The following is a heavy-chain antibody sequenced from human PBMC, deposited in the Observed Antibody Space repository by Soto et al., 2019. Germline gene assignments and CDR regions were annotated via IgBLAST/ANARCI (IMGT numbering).Heavy chain of an antibody. D-gene: IGHD3-22*01. CDR2: IYSGGYT. CDR3: AREAIIVIAAPEYYFDY. J-gene: IGHJ4*02. CDR1: GFDVSNTD. Sequence: GACLRFTFAAAGFDVSNTDMSWVRQAPGKGLEWVSVIYSGGYTNYADSVKGRFIVSRDSPKNTLYLQMDSLRAEDTAVYYCAREAIIVIAAPEYYFDYWGQGTLVTVSS. V-gene: IGHV3-66*01.